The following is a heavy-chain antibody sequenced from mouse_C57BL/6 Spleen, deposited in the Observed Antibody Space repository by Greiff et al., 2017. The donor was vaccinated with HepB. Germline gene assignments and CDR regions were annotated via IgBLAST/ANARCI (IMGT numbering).Heavy chain of an antibody. Sequence: LEESGAELVKPGASVKISCKASGYTFTDYYINWVKQRPGQGLEWLGKIGPGSGSTYYNEKFKGKATLTANKSSSPAYMQLSSLTSEDSAVYFCARSYYSNPYYFDYWGQGTTLTVSS. CDR1: GYTFTDYY. D-gene: IGHD2-5*01. J-gene: IGHJ2*01. V-gene: IGHV1-77*01. CDR3: ARSYYSNPYYFDY. CDR2: IGPGSGST.